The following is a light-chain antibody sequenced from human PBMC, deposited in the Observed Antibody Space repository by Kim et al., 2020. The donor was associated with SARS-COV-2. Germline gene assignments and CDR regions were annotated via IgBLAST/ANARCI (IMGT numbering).Light chain of an antibody. J-gene: IGLJ2*01. V-gene: IGLV6-57*03. CDR2: EDN. CDR1: SGSIASNN. Sequence: GKSVTISCTRSSGSIASNNVQWYQQRPGSAPTTVIYEDNQRPSGVPDRFSGSIDCSSNSASITISGLKTEDEADYYCQSYDSSNVVFGGGTQLTVL. CDR3: QSYDSSNVV.